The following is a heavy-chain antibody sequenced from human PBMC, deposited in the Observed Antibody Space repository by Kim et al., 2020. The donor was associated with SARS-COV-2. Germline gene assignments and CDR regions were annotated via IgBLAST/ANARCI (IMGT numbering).Heavy chain of an antibody. J-gene: IGHJ6*02. CDR2: IDWDDDK. CDR1: GFSLSTSGMC. D-gene: IGHD6-19*01. Sequence: SGPTLVNPTQTLTLTCTFSGFSLSTSGMCVSWIRQPPGKALEWLALIDWDDDKYYSTSLKTRLTISKDTSKNQVVLTMTNMDPVDTATYYCARILRPPGRGPYSSGWPDYYGMDVWGQGTTVTVSS. CDR3: ARILRPPGRGPYSSGWPDYYGMDV. V-gene: IGHV2-70*01.